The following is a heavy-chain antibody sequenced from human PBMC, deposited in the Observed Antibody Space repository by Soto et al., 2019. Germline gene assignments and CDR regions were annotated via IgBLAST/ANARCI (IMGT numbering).Heavy chain of an antibody. V-gene: IGHV1-3*01. CDR3: AREEAYYDILTGYVPRGYFDY. Sequence: ASVKVSCKASGYTFTSYAMHWVRQAPGQRLEWMGWINAGNGNTKYSQKFQGRVTITRDTSASTAYMELSSLRSEDTAVYYCAREEAYYDILTGYVPRGYFDYWGQETLFTVS. J-gene: IGHJ4*02. CDR2: INAGNGNT. CDR1: GYTFTSYA. D-gene: IGHD3-9*01.